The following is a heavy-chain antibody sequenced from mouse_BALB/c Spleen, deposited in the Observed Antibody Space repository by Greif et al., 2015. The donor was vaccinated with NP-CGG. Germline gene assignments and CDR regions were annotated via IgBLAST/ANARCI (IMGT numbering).Heavy chain of an antibody. J-gene: IGHJ2*01. CDR3: ARDWYLDY. D-gene: IGHD4-1*01. V-gene: IGHV1S130*01. CDR1: GYTFTSSW. Sequence: VKLMESGSVLVRPGASVKLPCKASGYTFTSSWMHWAKQRPGQGLEWIGEIHPNSGNTNYNEKFKGKATLTVDTSSSTAYVDLSSLTSEDSAVYYCARDWYLDYWGQGTTLTVSS. CDR2: IHPNSGNT.